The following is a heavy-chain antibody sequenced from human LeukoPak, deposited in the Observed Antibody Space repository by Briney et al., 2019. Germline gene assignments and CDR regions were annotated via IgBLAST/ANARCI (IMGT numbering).Heavy chain of an antibody. J-gene: IGHJ4*02. CDR3: ARRGSSSAFDY. Sequence: ASVKVSCKASGYTFTSYYMHWVRQAPGQGLEWMGIISPSGGSTSYAQKFQGRVTITTDESTSTAYMELSSLRSEDTAVYYCARRGSSSAFDYWGQGTLVTVSS. CDR2: ISPSGGST. D-gene: IGHD6-6*01. V-gene: IGHV1-46*01. CDR1: GYTFTSYY.